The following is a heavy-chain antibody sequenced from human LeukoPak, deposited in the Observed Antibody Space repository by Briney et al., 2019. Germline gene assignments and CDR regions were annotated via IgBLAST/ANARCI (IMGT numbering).Heavy chain of an antibody. J-gene: IGHJ4*02. Sequence: SETLSLTCSVSGVSISAYYWSWIRQPAGKGLEWIGRIYPGESIYASENTNYNPSLKGRVSMSGDTPKNQVSLKLRSVTAADTAVYYCARDPTTVTTIFVSWGQGTLVTVSS. CDR3: ARDPTTVTTIFVS. CDR1: GVSISAYY. V-gene: IGHV4-4*07. CDR2: IYPGESIYASENT. D-gene: IGHD4-17*01.